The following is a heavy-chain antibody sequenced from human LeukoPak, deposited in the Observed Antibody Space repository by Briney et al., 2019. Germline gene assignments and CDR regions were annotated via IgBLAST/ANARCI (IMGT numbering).Heavy chain of an antibody. CDR2: IYPGDSDT. J-gene: IGHJ4*02. CDR3: ARGSLRFLEWLPYFDY. V-gene: IGHV5-51*01. CDR1: GYSFTSYW. Sequence: GESLKISCXGSGYSFTSYWIGWVRQMPGKGLEWMGIIYPGDSDTRYSPSFQGQVTISADKSISTAYLQWSSLKASDTAMYYCARGSLRFLEWLPYFDYWGQGTLVTVSS. D-gene: IGHD3-3*01.